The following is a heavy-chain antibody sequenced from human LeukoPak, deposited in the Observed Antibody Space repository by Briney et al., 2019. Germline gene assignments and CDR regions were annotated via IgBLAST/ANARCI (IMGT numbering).Heavy chain of an antibody. J-gene: IGHJ4*02. CDR1: EGTFSSYT. D-gene: IGHD2-21*02. Sequence: ASVKVSCKASEGTFSSYTINWVRQAPGQGLEWMGRIIPILGITNYAQKFQGRVTITADKSASTAYMELSSLRSEDTAVYYCASLAYCGGDCRNFDYWGQGTLVTVSS. V-gene: IGHV1-69*02. CDR2: IIPILGIT. CDR3: ASLAYCGGDCRNFDY.